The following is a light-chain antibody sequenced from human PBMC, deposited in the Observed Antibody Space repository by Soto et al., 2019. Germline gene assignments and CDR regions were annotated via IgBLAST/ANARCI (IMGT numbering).Light chain of an antibody. Sequence: IQMTQSPSSLSASVGDRVTITCRASQSISSWLAWYQQKPGKAPKLLIYAASSLQSGVPSRFSGSGSGTDFTLTISSLQPEDFATYYCQQSYSTVTFGQGTKVDIK. CDR2: AAS. V-gene: IGKV1-39*01. CDR1: QSISSW. J-gene: IGKJ1*01. CDR3: QQSYSTVT.